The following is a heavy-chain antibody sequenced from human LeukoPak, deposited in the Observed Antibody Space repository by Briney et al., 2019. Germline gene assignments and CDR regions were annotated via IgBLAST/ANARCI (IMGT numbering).Heavy chain of an antibody. D-gene: IGHD3-10*01. CDR2: ISDDGSKI. CDR3: AKDCCGDLGAFDI. J-gene: IGHJ3*02. V-gene: IGHV3-30*18. Sequence: PGGSLRLSCAASGFRFSSYGMHWVRQAPGKGLEWVAVISDDGSKIYYGDSVKGRFTISRDNSKNTLYLQMNSLRAEDTAVYYCAKDCCGDLGAFDIWGQGTMVTVSS. CDR1: GFRFSSYG.